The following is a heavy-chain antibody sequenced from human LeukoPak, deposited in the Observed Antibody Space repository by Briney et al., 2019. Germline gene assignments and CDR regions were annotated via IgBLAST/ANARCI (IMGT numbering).Heavy chain of an antibody. J-gene: IGHJ3*02. V-gene: IGHV3-48*01. Sequence: PGGSLRLSCAASGFTFSSFSMNWVRQAPGKGLEWVSFVTGSSSTIYYADSVKRRFTISRDNAKNSLYLQMNRLRAEDTAVYYCARDNEGAFDIWGQGTMVTVSS. D-gene: IGHD1-1*01. CDR1: GFTFSSFS. CDR2: VTGSSSTI. CDR3: ARDNEGAFDI.